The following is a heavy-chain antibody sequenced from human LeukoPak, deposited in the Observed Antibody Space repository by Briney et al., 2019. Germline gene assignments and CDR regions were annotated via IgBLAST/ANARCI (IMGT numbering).Heavy chain of an antibody. Sequence: ASVKVSCKASGYTFTSYGISWVRQAPGQGLEWMGWISAYNGNTNYAQKLQGRVTMTTDTSTSTAYMELRRLRSDDTAMYYCARDVYGDSSSNYFDYWGQGTLVTVSS. CDR3: ARDVYGDSSSNYFDY. CDR2: ISAYNGNT. D-gene: IGHD4-17*01. J-gene: IGHJ4*02. V-gene: IGHV1-18*01. CDR1: GYTFTSYG.